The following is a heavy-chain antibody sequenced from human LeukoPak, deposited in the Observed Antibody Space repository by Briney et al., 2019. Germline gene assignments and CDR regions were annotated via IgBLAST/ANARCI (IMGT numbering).Heavy chain of an antibody. D-gene: IGHD3-22*01. V-gene: IGHV3-30*04. CDR3: AREGHTSGYCGTFDV. CDR2: MSFDGFSK. CDR1: GIAFSNSI. Sequence: GGSLRLSCAASGIAFSNSIMHWVRQAPGKGLEWVSAMSFDGFSKYYADSLKGRLSISRDDSKNTVYLQMSSLRLEDTAVYYCAREGHTSGYCGTFDVWGQGTTVVVSS. J-gene: IGHJ3*01.